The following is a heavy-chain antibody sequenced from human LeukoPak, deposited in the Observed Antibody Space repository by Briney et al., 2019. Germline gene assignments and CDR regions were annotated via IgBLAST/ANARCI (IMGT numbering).Heavy chain of an antibody. Sequence: VGSLRLSCAASGFTFRSYAMSWVRQAPGKGLEWVSAISGSGGSTYYADSVKGRFTNSRDNSKNTLYLQMRRLRAEDTAVYYCAIKDDILTGFDYWGQGTLVTVSS. CDR1: GFTFRSYA. D-gene: IGHD3-9*01. CDR3: AIKDDILTGFDY. CDR2: ISGSGGST. V-gene: IGHV3-23*01. J-gene: IGHJ4*02.